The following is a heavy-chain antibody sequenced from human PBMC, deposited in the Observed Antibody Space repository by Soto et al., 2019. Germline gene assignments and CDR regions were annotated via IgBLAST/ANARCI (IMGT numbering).Heavy chain of an antibody. CDR3: ARALVYSSSSRGNWFDP. J-gene: IGHJ5*02. V-gene: IGHV1-69*01. CDR1: GGTFSSYA. D-gene: IGHD6-6*01. Sequence: QVQLVQSGAEVKKPGSSVKVSCKASGGTFSSYAISWVRQAPGQGLEWMGGIIPIFGTANDAQKFQGRVTITADESTSTAYMELSSLRSEDTAVYYCARALVYSSSSRGNWFDPWGQGTLVTVSS. CDR2: IIPIFGTA.